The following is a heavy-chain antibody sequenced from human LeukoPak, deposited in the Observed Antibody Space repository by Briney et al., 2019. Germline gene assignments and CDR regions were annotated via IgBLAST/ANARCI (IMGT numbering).Heavy chain of an antibody. CDR3: ARGPPNWRYDY. CDR1: GYTFTSYD. V-gene: IGHV1-8*01. CDR2: MSPNSGGT. D-gene: IGHD1-1*01. Sequence: ASVKVSCKASGYTFTSYDFNWVRQATGQRPEWMGWMSPNSGGTGYAQKFQDRVTMTRNTSISTAYMELSSLRSDDTAVYYCARGPPNWRYDYWGPGTLVTVSS. J-gene: IGHJ4*02.